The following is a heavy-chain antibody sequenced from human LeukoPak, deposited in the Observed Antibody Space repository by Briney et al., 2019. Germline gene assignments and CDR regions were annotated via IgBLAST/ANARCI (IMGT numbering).Heavy chain of an antibody. CDR3: ARGYHEFWSGPVCD. CDR2: INHSGST. CDR1: GGSFSGYY. Sequence: SETLSLTCAVYGGSFSGYYWSWIRQPPGKGLEWIGEINHSGSTNYNPSLKSRVTISVDTSKNQFSLKLSSVTAADTAVYYCARGYHEFWSGPVCDWGQGTLVTVSS. J-gene: IGHJ4*02. V-gene: IGHV4-34*01. D-gene: IGHD3-3*01.